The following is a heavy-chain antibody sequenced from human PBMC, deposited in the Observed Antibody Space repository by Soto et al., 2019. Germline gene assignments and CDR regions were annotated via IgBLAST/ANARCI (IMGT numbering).Heavy chain of an antibody. CDR2: ISLYSDGT. V-gene: IGHV1-18*01. Sequence: QVQLVQSGGEVKRPGASVKVSCKTSGYTFSNYGITWVRQAPGQPLEWLGWISLYSDGTNYAQKFQGRVSMTTDTPTTTADMELRSRRSDDTAVYYCARVVPGAEAWFGPWGQGTLVTVSA. CDR1: GYTFSNYG. D-gene: IGHD2-2*01. CDR3: ARVVPGAEAWFGP. J-gene: IGHJ5*02.